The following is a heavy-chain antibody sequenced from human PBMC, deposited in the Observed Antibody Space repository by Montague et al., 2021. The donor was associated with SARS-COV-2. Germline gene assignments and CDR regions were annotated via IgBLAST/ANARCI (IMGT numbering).Heavy chain of an antibody. J-gene: IGHJ4*02. CDR2: IGHTGSF. V-gene: IGHV4-34*01. D-gene: IGHD3-3*01. Sequence: SETLSLTCAVYGGSLSGHSWSWVRQAPEKGLGWIGDIGHTGSFKYNPSLKSRVTMSIDAAKNQFSLRMTSVTAADTSIYYCARGGTERSTTFGVVFFPLLDSWGQGTLVTVSS. CDR1: GGSLSGHS. CDR3: ARGGTERSTTFGVVFFPLLDS.